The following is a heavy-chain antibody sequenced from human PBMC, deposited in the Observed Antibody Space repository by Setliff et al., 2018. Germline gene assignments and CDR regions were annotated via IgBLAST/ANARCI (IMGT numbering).Heavy chain of an antibody. J-gene: IGHJ4*02. CDR3: ARGWRSLYSGNRGHFDS. CDR1: GFTFSSHD. D-gene: IGHD1-26*01. V-gene: IGHV3-13*01. Sequence: PGGSLRLSCAASGFTFSSHDMHWVRQATGKGLEWVSPIGTAGDTYYPASVKGRFIIFRENAKSSLCPQVNSLRAGDTAVYYCARGWRSLYSGNRGHFDSWGQGTLVTVSS. CDR2: IGTAGDT.